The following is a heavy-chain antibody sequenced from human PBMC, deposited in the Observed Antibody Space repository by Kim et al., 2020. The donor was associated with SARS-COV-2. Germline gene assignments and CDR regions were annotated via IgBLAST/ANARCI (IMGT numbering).Heavy chain of an antibody. J-gene: IGHJ4*02. CDR2: INPNSGGT. D-gene: IGHD6-6*01. V-gene: IGHV1-2*02. CDR1: GYTFTGYY. CDR3: ASLSSSYRGLSDY. Sequence: ASVKVSCKASGYTFTGYYMHWVRQAPGQGLEWMGWINPNSGGTNYAQKFQGRVTMTRDTSISTAYMELSRLRSDDTAVYYCASLSSSYRGLSDYWGQGTLVTVSS.